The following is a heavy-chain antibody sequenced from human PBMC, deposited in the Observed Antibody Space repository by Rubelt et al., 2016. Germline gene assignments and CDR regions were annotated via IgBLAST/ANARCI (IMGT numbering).Heavy chain of an antibody. Sequence: QVQLQQWGAGLLKPSETLSLTCAVYGGSFSGYYWSWIRQPPGKGLEWIGEINHSGSTNYNPSLKSRVTISVDTSENNFSLKLTSVTAADTALYYCARKPSVVLLATLFDYWGQGALVTVSS. CDR1: GGSFSGYY. J-gene: IGHJ4*02. D-gene: IGHD2-15*01. CDR3: ARKPSVVLLATLFDY. V-gene: IGHV4-34*01. CDR2: INHSGST.